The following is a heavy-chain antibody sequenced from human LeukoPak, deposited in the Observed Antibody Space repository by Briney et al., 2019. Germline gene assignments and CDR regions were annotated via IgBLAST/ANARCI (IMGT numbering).Heavy chain of an antibody. Sequence: PSETLSLTCTVSGGSTSSHYWSWIRQPPGKGLEWIAYLFDSVNTKDNPSLQSRLTLSADTSENQFSLRLSSVTAADTAVYYCATIKRGSIFGYFDFWGQGIKVTVSS. CDR2: LFDSVNT. J-gene: IGHJ4*02. V-gene: IGHV4-59*11. CDR1: GGSTSSHY. CDR3: ATIKRGSIFGYFDF. D-gene: IGHD5-18*01.